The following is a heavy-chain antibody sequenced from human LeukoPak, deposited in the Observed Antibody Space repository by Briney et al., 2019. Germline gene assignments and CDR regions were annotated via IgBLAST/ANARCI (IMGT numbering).Heavy chain of an antibody. CDR1: GFTFSSYS. J-gene: IGHJ4*02. D-gene: IGHD3-22*01. Sequence: GGSLRLSCAASGFTFSSYSMNWVRQAPGKGLEWVSSISSSSSYIYYAASVKGRFTISRDNAKNSLYLQMNSLRAEDTAVYYCASGYDSSGYYLVDYWGQGTLVTVSS. V-gene: IGHV3-21*01. CDR3: ASGYDSSGYYLVDY. CDR2: ISSSSSYI.